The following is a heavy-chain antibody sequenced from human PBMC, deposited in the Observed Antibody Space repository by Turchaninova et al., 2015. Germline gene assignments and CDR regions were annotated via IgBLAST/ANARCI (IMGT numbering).Heavy chain of an antibody. V-gene: IGHV2-70*04. D-gene: IGHD3-10*02. CDR3: ARIVRGGYYFDY. Sequence: QVTLKESGPALVKPTQTLTLTCTFSGFSLSTSGMRVSWIRQPPGKALEWLARIDWDYDKFSSTSLKTRLTISKDTSKNQVVLTMTNMDPVDTATYYCARIVRGGYYFDYWGQGTLVTVSS. J-gene: IGHJ4*02. CDR2: IDWDYDK. CDR1: GFSLSTSGMR.